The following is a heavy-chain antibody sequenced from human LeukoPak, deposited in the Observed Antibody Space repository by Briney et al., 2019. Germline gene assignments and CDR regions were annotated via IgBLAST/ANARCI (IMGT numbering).Heavy chain of an antibody. J-gene: IGHJ6*03. V-gene: IGHV4-59*01. Sequence: KPSETLSLTCTVSGGSISNYYRSWIRQPPGKGLEWIGYIYYSGSTNYNPSLKSRVTVSADTSKNQFSLKLSSVTAADTAVYYCARVGTSVTSLYYYSMDVWGKGTTVTVSS. D-gene: IGHD4-17*01. CDR2: IYYSGST. CDR3: ARVGTSVTSLYYYSMDV. CDR1: GGSISNYY.